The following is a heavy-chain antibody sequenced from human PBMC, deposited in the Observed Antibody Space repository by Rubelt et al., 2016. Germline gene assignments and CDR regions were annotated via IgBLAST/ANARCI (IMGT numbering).Heavy chain of an antibody. Sequence: QVQLVQSGAEVKKPGASVKVSCKASGYTFTSYYMHWVRQAPGQGLEWMGIINPSGGSTSYAQKFQGRVTMTRNTSTSTGDMELSSLRSEDTAVYYCARNHYSSSWYLNPWGQGTLVTVSS. V-gene: IGHV1-46*01. D-gene: IGHD6-13*01. CDR1: GYTFTSYY. J-gene: IGHJ5*02. CDR2: INPSGGST. CDR3: ARNHYSSSWYLNP.